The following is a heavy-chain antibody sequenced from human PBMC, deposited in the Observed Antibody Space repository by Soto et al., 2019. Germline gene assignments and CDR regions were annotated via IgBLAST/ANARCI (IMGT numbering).Heavy chain of an antibody. CDR2: ISYHGNNQ. CDR1: GFIFSSDW. J-gene: IGHJ4*02. Sequence: GGSLRLSCAASGFIFSSDWMHWVRQAPGKELEWVAIISYHGNNQYYADSVKGRFTISRDNSNNTLYLEMNSLRPEDTAVYYCAKDLALGFWSGNYYFDHWGQGTLVTVSS. D-gene: IGHD3-3*01. V-gene: IGHV3-30*18. CDR3: AKDLALGFWSGNYYFDH.